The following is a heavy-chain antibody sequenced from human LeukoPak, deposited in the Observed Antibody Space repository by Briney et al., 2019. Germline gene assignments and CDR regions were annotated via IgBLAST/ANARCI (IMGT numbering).Heavy chain of an antibody. D-gene: IGHD2-21*01. CDR2: IYYSGST. J-gene: IGHJ4*02. CDR3: ATYFSLPRPPTPPLYDY. V-gene: IGHV4-59*02. CDR1: PDSVLHHH. Sequence: AETQAGNCRTGPDSVLHHHWGFTRQPPGEGLEGIGYIYYSGSTNYNPSLKSRVTISIDTSKTQFSLKLIVLTAEDRALLDSATYFSLPRPPTPPLYDYGGQGTLVTVSS.